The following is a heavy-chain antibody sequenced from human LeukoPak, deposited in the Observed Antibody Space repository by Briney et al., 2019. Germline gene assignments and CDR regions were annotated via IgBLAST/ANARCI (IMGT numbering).Heavy chain of an antibody. J-gene: IGHJ3*02. D-gene: IGHD3-22*01. V-gene: IGHV3-15*01. Sequence: GGSLRLSCAASGFTFSNAWMSWVRQAPGKGLEWVGRIKSKTDGGTTDYAAPVKGRFTIPRDDSKNTLYLQMNSLKTEDTAVYYCTTGTMIVVAQSQDAFDIWGQGTMVTVSS. CDR1: GFTFSNAW. CDR3: TTGTMIVVAQSQDAFDI. CDR2: IKSKTDGGTT.